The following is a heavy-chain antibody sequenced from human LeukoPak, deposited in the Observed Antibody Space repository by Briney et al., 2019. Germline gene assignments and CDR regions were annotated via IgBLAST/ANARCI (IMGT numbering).Heavy chain of an antibody. J-gene: IGHJ4*02. D-gene: IGHD3-10*01. CDR2: IYPGDSDT. Sequence: GESLKISCQGSGYNFATYWIGWVRQLPGKGLEWMGIIYPGDSDTKYSPSVQGQVTISADKSIGAAYLQWSSLKASDNAIYYCARRDGFKRDFDYWGQGTLVTVSS. CDR1: GYNFATYW. V-gene: IGHV5-51*01. CDR3: ARRDGFKRDFDY.